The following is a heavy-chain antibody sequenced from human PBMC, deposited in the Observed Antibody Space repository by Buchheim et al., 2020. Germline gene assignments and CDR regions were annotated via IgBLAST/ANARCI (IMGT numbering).Heavy chain of an antibody. J-gene: IGHJ4*02. D-gene: IGHD3-22*01. CDR2: IWYDGSKK. Sequence: QVQLVESGGGVVQPGRSLRLSCAASGFTFSSYGMHWVRQAPGKGLEWVAVIWYDGSKKYYADSVKGRFTISRDNSKNTLYLQMNSLRAEDTAVYYCARGGSYYYDSSSYHNYFDYWGQGTL. CDR1: GFTFSSYG. CDR3: ARGGSYYYDSSSYHNYFDY. V-gene: IGHV3-33*01.